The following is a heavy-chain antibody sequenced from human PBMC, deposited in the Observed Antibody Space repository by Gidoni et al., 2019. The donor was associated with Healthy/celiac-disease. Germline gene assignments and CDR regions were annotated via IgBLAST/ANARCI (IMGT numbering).Heavy chain of an antibody. J-gene: IGHJ5*02. Sequence: QVQLQQWGAGLLKPSETLSLTCAVYGGSFSGYYWSWIRQPPGKGLEWIGEINHSGSTNYNPSLKSRVTISVDTSKNQVSLKLSSVTAADTAVYYCARRRRRDIVVVPAAMPPYNWFDPWGQGTLVTVSS. CDR1: GGSFSGYY. CDR3: ARRRRRDIVVVPAAMPPYNWFDP. CDR2: INHSGST. D-gene: IGHD2-2*01. V-gene: IGHV4-34*01.